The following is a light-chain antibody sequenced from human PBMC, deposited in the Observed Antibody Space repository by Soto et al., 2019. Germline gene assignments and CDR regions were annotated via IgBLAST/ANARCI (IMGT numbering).Light chain of an antibody. V-gene: IGLV2-14*03. J-gene: IGLJ1*01. CDR3: SSYATSSTLHL. CDR2: EVN. Sequence: QSALTLPASVSGSPGQSITISCTGTSSDVGGYNYVSWYQQHPGKAPKLMIYEVNNRPSGVSNRFSGSKSGNTASLTISGLQDEDEADYYCSSYATSSTLHLLGTGTKVTVL. CDR1: SSDVGGYNY.